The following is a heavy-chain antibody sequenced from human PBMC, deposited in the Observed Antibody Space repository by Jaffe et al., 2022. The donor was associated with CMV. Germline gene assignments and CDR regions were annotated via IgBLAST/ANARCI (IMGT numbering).Heavy chain of an antibody. V-gene: IGHV1-3*01. D-gene: IGHD3-9*01. CDR2: INAGNGNT. J-gene: IGHJ5*02. CDR1: GYTFTSYA. CDR3: AREGVLRYFDWLLSKTSWFDP. Sequence: QVQLVQSGAEVKKPGASVKVSCKASGYTFTSYAMHWVRQAPGQRLEWMGWINAGNGNTKYSQKFQGRVTITRDTSASTAYMELSSLRSEDTAVYYCAREGVLRYFDWLLSKTSWFDPWGQGTLVTVSS.